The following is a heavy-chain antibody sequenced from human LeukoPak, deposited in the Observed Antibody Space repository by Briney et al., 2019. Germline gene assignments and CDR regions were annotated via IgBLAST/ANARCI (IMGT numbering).Heavy chain of an antibody. CDR2: INPNSGDT. J-gene: IGHJ4*02. CDR1: GYIFTGYY. Sequence: ASVKVSCKASGYIFTGYYMHWVRQAPGQGLEWMGWINPNSGDTNYAQKFQGRVTMTRDTSISTAYMELSSLRSEDTAVYYCARSKRGWLQPGNFDYWGQGTLVTVSS. CDR3: ARSKRGWLQPGNFDY. V-gene: IGHV1-2*02. D-gene: IGHD5-24*01.